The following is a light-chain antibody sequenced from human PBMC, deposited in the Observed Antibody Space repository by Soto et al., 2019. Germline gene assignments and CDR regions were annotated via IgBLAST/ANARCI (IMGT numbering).Light chain of an antibody. CDR1: QSVSSN. CDR3: QQYNNWPPIT. V-gene: IGKV3-15*01. J-gene: IGKJ5*01. CDR2: GAS. Sequence: EIAMTQSPANLSMSPGERTPLSCRASQSVSSNLAWYQQKPGQAPRLLIYGASTRATGTPARFSGSGSGTEFTLTISSLQSEDFAVYYCQQYNNWPPITFGQGTRLEIK.